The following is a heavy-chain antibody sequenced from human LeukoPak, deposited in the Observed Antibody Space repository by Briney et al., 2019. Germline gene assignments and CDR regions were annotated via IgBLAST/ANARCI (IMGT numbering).Heavy chain of an antibody. CDR3: AKDWSSSVAGTNYFDY. J-gene: IGHJ4*02. CDR2: ISGSGGST. CDR1: GFTFSSYA. V-gene: IGHV3-23*01. Sequence: GGSLSLSCAASGFTFSSYAMSWVRQAPGKGLEWVSAISGSGGSTYYADSVKGRFTISRDNSKNTLYLQMNSLRAEDTAVYYCAKDWSSSVAGTNYFDYWGQGTLVTVSS. D-gene: IGHD6-19*01.